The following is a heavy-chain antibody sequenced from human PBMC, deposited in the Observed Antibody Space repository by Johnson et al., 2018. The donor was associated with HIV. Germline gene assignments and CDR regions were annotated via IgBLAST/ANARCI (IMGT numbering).Heavy chain of an antibody. V-gene: IGHV3-30*04. CDR2: ISYDGSDK. D-gene: IGHD2-21*01. Sequence: QVQLVESGGGVVQPGRSLRLSCAASGFTFSSYAMHWVRQAPGKGLEWVAVISYDGSDKYYADSVKGRFTISRDNSKNTLYLQMNSLRAEDTAVYYLAKGPQGIATPDAFDIWGQWTMVTVSS. CDR3: AKGPQGIATPDAFDI. CDR1: GFTFSSYA. J-gene: IGHJ3*02.